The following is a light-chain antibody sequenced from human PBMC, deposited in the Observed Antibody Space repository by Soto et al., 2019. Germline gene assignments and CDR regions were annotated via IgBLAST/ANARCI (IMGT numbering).Light chain of an antibody. J-gene: IGLJ2*01. V-gene: IGLV1-40*01. CDR3: QSYDSSLSGVV. Sequence: QSVLTQPPSVSGAPGQGVTISCTGASSNIGAGYDDHWYHQIPGTAPKLLMYASSNRPSGVPDRFSGSKSGTSASLAITGLQAEDEGEYYCQSYDSSLSGVVFGGGTKLTVL. CDR1: SSNIGAGYD. CDR2: ASS.